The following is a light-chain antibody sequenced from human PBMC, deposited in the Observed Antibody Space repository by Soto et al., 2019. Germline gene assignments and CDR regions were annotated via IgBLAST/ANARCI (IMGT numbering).Light chain of an antibody. CDR3: LQYNNWPPIT. V-gene: IGKV3-15*01. CDR2: RAS. J-gene: IGKJ5*01. Sequence: IVMTQSPATLSVSPGERATLSCRASQNIYSNVAWYQQRPGQAPRLLIYRASTRAPGIPARFSGSGSGTEFTLTISSLQSEDFTVYSCLQYNNWPPITFGQGTRLEIK. CDR1: QNIYSN.